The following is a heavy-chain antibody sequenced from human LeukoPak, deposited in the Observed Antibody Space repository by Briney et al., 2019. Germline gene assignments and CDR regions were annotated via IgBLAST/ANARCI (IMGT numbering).Heavy chain of an antibody. CDR2: ISSSSSTI. J-gene: IGHJ6*03. CDR1: GFTFCIYS. Sequence: GSLRVSCADSGFTFCIYSTNSVRHAPGKRLGWGSYISSSSSTIYSADSVKGRFTISRDNPKNSLYLQMHRLRAEDTAVYYCASDTFNCYYMDVWGKGTTVTVSS. V-gene: IGHV3-48*01. CDR3: ASDTFNCYYMDV.